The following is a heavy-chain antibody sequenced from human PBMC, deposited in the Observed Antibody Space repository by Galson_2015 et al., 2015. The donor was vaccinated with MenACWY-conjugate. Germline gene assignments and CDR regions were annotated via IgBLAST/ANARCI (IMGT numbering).Heavy chain of an antibody. D-gene: IGHD3-22*01. V-gene: IGHV3-21*01. CDR3: ARVPRRIYDSSGYYFDS. CDR2: ISRTSNYI. CDR1: GFTFSAYT. J-gene: IGHJ4*02. Sequence: SLRLSCAASGFTFSAYTMNWVRQAPGKGLEWVSSISRTSNYIYYADSVKGRFTISRDNAKDSMYLQMKSLRVEDTAVYYCARVPRRIYDSSGYYFDSWGQGTLVTVSS.